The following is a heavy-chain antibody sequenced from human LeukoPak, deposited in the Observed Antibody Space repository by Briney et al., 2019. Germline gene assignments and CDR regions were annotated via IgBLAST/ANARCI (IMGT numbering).Heavy chain of an antibody. V-gene: IGHV3-21*01. CDR2: ISSSSSYI. CDR3: AREGEGDYYFDY. D-gene: IGHD3-10*01. CDR1: GFTFDDHG. Sequence: PGGSLRLSCAASGFTFDDHGMSWVRQAPGKGLEWVSSISSSSSYIYYADSVKSRFTISRDNAKNSLYLQMNSLRAEDTAVYYCAREGEGDYYFDYWGQGTLVTVSS. J-gene: IGHJ4*02.